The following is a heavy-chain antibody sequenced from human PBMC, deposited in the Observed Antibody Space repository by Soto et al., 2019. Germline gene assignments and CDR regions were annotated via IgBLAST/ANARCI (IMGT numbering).Heavy chain of an antibody. Sequence: VGSLRLSCAASGFTFSSHAMNWVRQAPGKGLEWVSYISSTSSTKNYADSVKGRFTISRDNAKNSLYLQMSSLRDEDTAVYYWARRSTMVRGPYYYYGMDAWGQGTTVTVSS. V-gene: IGHV3-48*02. CDR2: ISSTSSTK. CDR3: ARRSTMVRGPYYYYGMDA. D-gene: IGHD3-10*01. CDR1: GFTFSSHA. J-gene: IGHJ6*02.